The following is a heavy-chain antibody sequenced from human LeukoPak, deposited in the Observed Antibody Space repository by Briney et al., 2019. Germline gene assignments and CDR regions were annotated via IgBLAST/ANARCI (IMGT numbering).Heavy chain of an antibody. CDR3: AKLNYYDSSGYSYDDY. V-gene: IGHV3-30*18. J-gene: IGHJ4*02. CDR1: GFTFSSYG. Sequence: GRSLRLSCAASGFTFSSYGMHWVRQAPGKGLEWVAVISYDGSNKYYADSVKGRFTISRDNSKNTLYLQMNSLRAEDTAVYYCAKLNYYDSSGYSYDDYWGQGILVTVSP. CDR2: ISYDGSNK. D-gene: IGHD3-22*01.